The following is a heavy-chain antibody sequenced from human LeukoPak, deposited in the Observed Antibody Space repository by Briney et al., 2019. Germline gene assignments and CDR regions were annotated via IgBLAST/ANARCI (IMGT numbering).Heavy chain of an antibody. Sequence: PSETLSLTCTVSGGSISSYYWSWIRQPPGKGLEWIGYIYYSGSTNYNPSLKSRVTISVDTSKNQFSLKLSSVTAADTAVYYCARRPYYYDSSGYSLDYWGQGTLVTVSS. D-gene: IGHD3-22*01. CDR1: GGSISSYY. V-gene: IGHV4-59*08. CDR2: IYYSGST. J-gene: IGHJ4*02. CDR3: ARRPYYYDSSGYSLDY.